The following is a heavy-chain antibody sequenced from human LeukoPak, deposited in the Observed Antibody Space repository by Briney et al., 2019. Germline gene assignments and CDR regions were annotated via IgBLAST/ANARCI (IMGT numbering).Heavy chain of an antibody. CDR2: INHSGST. D-gene: IGHD1-26*01. V-gene: IGHV4-34*01. CDR3: ARDPYSGNYGDYYYYYMDV. CDR1: GGSFSGYY. J-gene: IGHJ6*03. Sequence: PSETLSLTCAVYGGSFSGYYWSWIRQPPGKGLEWIGEINHSGSTSYNPSLKSRVTISVDTSKNQLSLKLSSVTAADTAVYYCARDPYSGNYGDYYYYYMDVWGKGTTVTISS.